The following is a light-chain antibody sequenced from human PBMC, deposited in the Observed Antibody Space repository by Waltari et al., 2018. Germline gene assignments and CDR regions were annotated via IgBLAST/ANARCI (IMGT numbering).Light chain of an antibody. V-gene: IGLV1-40*01. Sequence: QSVLTQPPSVSGAPGPRVTISCTGSSSNIGANYDVHWYQKLPRTAPKPLIHGNSNRPSGVPDRFSGSKSGTSASLAITGLQAEDEADYYCQTYDSNLSGVVFGGGTKLTVL. CDR2: GNS. CDR1: SSNIGANYD. CDR3: QTYDSNLSGVV. J-gene: IGLJ3*02.